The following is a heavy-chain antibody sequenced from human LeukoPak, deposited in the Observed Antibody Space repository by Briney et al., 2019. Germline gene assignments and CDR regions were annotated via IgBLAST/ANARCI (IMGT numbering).Heavy chain of an antibody. CDR3: ARDFPWGRYCSGGSCLGPSDY. CDR1: GYTFTSYY. V-gene: IGHV1-46*01. D-gene: IGHD2-15*01. CDR2: INPSGGST. J-gene: IGHJ4*02. Sequence: ASVKVSCKASGYTFTSYYMHWVRQAPGQGLEWMGIINPSGGSTSYAQKFQGRVTMTRDMSTSTVYMELSSLRSEDTAVYYCARDFPWGRYCSGGSCLGPSDYWGQGTLVTVSS.